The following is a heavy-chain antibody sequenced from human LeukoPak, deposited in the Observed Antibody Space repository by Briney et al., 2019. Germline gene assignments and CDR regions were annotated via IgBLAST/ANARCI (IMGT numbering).Heavy chain of an antibody. CDR1: GFTFSGSA. Sequence: AGGSLRLSCAASGFTFSGSAMHWVRQASGKGLEWVGRIRSKANSYATAYAASVKGRFTISRDDSKNTAYLQMNSLKTEDTAVYYCTSSTYYYGSGSPPEDYWGQGTLVTVSS. D-gene: IGHD3-10*01. J-gene: IGHJ4*02. V-gene: IGHV3-73*01. CDR3: TSSTYYYGSGSPPEDY. CDR2: IRSKANSYAT.